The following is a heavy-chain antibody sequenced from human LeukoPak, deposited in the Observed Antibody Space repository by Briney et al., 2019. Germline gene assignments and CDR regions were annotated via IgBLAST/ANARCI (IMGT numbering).Heavy chain of an antibody. V-gene: IGHV4-31*03. CDR1: GGSISSGGYY. Sequence: SETLSLTCTVSGGSISSGGYYWSWIRQHPGKGLEWIGYIYYSGSTYYNPSLKSRVTISVDTSKNQFSLKLSSVTAADTAVYYCARDLDGDYDFYYYGMDVWGQGTRSPSP. CDR3: ARDLDGDYDFYYYGMDV. J-gene: IGHJ6*02. D-gene: IGHD4-17*01. CDR2: IYYSGST.